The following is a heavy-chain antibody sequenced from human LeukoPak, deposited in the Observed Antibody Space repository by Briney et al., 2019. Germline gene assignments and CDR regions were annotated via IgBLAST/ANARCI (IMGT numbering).Heavy chain of an antibody. CDR1: GGSISSYY. CDR2: IYYSGST. V-gene: IGHV4-59*08. Sequence: SETLSLTCTVSGGSISSYYWSWIRQPPGKGLEWIGYIYYSGSTNYNPSLKSRVTISADTSKNQLSLKLSSVTAADTAVYYCARSSRSWSTFDNWGQGTLVTVSS. D-gene: IGHD2-2*01. CDR3: ARSSRSWSTFDN. J-gene: IGHJ4*02.